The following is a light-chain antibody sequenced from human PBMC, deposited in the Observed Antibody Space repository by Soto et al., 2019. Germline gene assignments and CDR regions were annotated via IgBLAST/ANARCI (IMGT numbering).Light chain of an antibody. CDR2: DAS. CDR3: QQYNSPVA. CDR1: QSISSW. J-gene: IGKJ1*01. Sequence: DIQMTQSPSTLSASVGDRVTITCRASQSISSWLAWYQQKPGKAPKLLIYDASSLESGVPSRFSGRGSGTEFTLTISSLQPDDFATYYCQQYNSPVAFGQGTKVEIK. V-gene: IGKV1-5*01.